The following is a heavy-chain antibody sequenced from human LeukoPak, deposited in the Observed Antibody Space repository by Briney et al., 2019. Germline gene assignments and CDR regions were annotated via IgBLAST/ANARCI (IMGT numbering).Heavy chain of an antibody. CDR1: GGTFSSYA. CDR3: ARGGIAAAGISADY. D-gene: IGHD6-13*01. Sequence: SVKVSCKASGGTFSSYAISWVRQAPGQGLEWMGRIIPIFGTANYAQKFQGRVTITTDESTSTAYMELSSLRSKATAVFYSARGGIAAAGISADYWGQGTLVTVSS. J-gene: IGHJ4*02. CDR2: IIPIFGTA. V-gene: IGHV1-69*05.